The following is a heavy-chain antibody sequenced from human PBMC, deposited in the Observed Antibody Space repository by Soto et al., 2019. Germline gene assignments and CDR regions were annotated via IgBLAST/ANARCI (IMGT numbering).Heavy chain of an antibody. Sequence: QVQLQESGPGLVKPSETLSLTCNVSGGSVRSGSYYWSCIRQPQGKGLEWLGYIYYSGRTNYNPSHKSRVTISVDASENPVSLKLSTLTAADTAVYYCARGVGATGCFDYWGQGTLFTVSS. CDR2: IYYSGRT. CDR1: GGSVRSGSYY. V-gene: IGHV4-61*01. D-gene: IGHD1-26*01. J-gene: IGHJ4*02. CDR3: ARGVGATGCFDY.